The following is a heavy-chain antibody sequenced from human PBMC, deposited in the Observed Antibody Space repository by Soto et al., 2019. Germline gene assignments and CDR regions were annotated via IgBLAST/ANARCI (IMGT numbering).Heavy chain of an antibody. D-gene: IGHD6-19*01. Sequence: QVQLVQSGAEVKKPGAAVKVSCTVSGYTLTELSMHWVRQAPGKGLEWMGGFDPEDGETIYAQKFQGRVTRTEDTSTDTAYMELSSLRSEDTAVYYCSPSGSGWYGLDYWGQGTLVTVSS. J-gene: IGHJ4*02. CDR1: GYTLTELS. CDR2: FDPEDGET. V-gene: IGHV1-24*01. CDR3: SPSGSGWYGLDY.